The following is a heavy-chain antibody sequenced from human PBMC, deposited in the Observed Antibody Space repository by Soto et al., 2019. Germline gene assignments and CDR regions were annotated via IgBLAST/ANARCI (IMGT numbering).Heavy chain of an antibody. J-gene: IGHJ4*02. CDR1: GYTFTSYG. V-gene: IGHV1-18*01. Sequence: QVQLVQSGAEVKKPGASVKVSCKASGYTFTSYGISWVRQAPGQGLEWMGWISAYNGNTKYAQKHQGRVTMTTETSTSTASMELRSLRSDDTAGYYCASDPEIFNYGGQVTLVTVSS. CDR2: ISAYNGNT. CDR3: ASDPEIFNY.